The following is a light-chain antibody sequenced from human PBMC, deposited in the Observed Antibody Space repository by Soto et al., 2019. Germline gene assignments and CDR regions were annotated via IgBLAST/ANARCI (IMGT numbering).Light chain of an antibody. CDR1: QSISTY. CDR3: QQTYGTPWT. Sequence: DIQMTQSPSSLSASVGDRVTITCRPSQSISTYLSWYQQKSGKAPRLLIYDASKLQSGVPSRFSGSGSGAGFTLTISSLQPEDCATYFCQQTYGTPWTCGQGTKVDI. CDR2: DAS. V-gene: IGKV1-39*01. J-gene: IGKJ1*01.